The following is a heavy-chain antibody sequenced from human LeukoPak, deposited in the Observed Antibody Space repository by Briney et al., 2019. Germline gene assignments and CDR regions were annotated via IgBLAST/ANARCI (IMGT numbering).Heavy chain of an antibody. CDR3: AKDSYSKGDY. CDR2: INHDGSVK. Sequence: GGSLRLSCVASGFTFSSSWMAWVRQAPGKGLQWVANINHDGSVKNYVGSVKGRFAISRDNAQNSFYLQMNSLETDDTAVYYCAKDSYSKGDYWGQGTLVTVSS. V-gene: IGHV3-7*01. D-gene: IGHD4-11*01. J-gene: IGHJ4*02. CDR1: GFTFSSSW.